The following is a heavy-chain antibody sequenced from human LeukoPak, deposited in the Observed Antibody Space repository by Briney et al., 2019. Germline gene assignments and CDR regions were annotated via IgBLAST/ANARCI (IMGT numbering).Heavy chain of an antibody. D-gene: IGHD2-15*01. CDR3: ARTYCSGGSCYPVDY. CDR2: IFYSGST. CDR1: GGSISTSNYY. J-gene: IGHJ4*02. V-gene: IGHV4-39*07. Sequence: SETLSLTCTVSGGSISTSNYYWGWIRQPPGKGLEWIGNIFYSGSTYYSPSLKSRVTISVDTSKNQFSLKLSSVTAADTAVYYCARTYCSGGSCYPVDYWGQGTLVTVSS.